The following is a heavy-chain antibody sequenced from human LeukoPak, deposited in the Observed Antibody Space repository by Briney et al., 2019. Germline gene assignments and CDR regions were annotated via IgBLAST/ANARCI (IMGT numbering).Heavy chain of an antibody. D-gene: IGHD5-12*01. CDR3: ARLRANSGHDLPERGYFDY. V-gene: IGHV5-10-1*01. Sequence: GESLKISCKGSGYSFTSYWISWVRQMPGKGLEWMGRIDPSDSYTNYSPSFQGHVTISADKSISTAYLQWSSLKASDTAMYYCARLRANSGHDLPERGYFDYWGQGTLVTVSS. CDR1: GYSFTSYW. J-gene: IGHJ4*02. CDR2: IDPSDSYT.